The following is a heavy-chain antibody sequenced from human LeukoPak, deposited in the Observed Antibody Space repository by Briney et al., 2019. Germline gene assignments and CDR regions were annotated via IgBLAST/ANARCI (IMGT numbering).Heavy chain of an antibody. Sequence: GGSLGLSCAASGFTFSSYAMSWVRQAPGKGLEWVSAISGSGGSTYYADSVKGRFTISRDNSKNTLYLQMNSLRAEDTAVYYCAKDRYCSGGSCYSADYFDYWGQGTLVTVSS. V-gene: IGHV3-23*01. CDR2: ISGSGGST. D-gene: IGHD2-15*01. CDR1: GFTFSSYA. CDR3: AKDRYCSGGSCYSADYFDY. J-gene: IGHJ4*02.